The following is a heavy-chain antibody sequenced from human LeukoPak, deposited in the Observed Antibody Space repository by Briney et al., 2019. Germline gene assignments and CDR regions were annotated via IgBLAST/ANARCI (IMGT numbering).Heavy chain of an antibody. CDR3: ARRKVAAEIDY. CDR2: IYYRGNT. D-gene: IGHD6-13*01. Sequence: SETLSLTCTVSGGSITDTSYFWGWIRQPPGKGLEWIGSIYYRGNTYYSPSLKSRVTVFVDTSKNQFSLKLSSVTAADTAIYYCARRKVAAEIDYWGQGTLVTVSS. CDR1: GGSITDTSYF. V-gene: IGHV4-39*01. J-gene: IGHJ4*02.